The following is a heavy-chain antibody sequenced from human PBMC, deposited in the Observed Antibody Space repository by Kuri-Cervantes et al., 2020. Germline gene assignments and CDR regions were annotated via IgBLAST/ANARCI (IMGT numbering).Heavy chain of an antibody. CDR1: GGSISSGSYY. CDR2: IYTSGST. J-gene: IGHJ6*02. V-gene: IGHV4-61*02. D-gene: IGHD3-10*01. CDR3: AREGSTVYYYYYYGMDV. Sequence: SCTVSGGSISSGSYYWSWIRQPTGKGLEWIGRIYTSGSTNYNPSLKSRVTMSVDTSKNQFPLKLSSVTAADTAVYYCAREGSTVYYYYYYGMDVWGQGTTVTVSS.